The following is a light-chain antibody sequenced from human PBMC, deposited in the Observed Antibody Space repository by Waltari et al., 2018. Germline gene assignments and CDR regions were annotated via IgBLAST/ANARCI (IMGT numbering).Light chain of an antibody. CDR1: QRVFYSSYNKND. V-gene: IGKV4-1*01. CDR2: WAS. CDR3: HQYYSIPYT. J-gene: IGKJ2*01. Sequence: DIVMTQSPGSLSVSLGERATINCKSSQRVFYSSYNKNDLAWYQQKPWQPPKLLIYWASTRECGVPDRFSGSGSGTDFTLTISSLQAEDVAVYYCHQYYSIPYTFGQGTKLEVK.